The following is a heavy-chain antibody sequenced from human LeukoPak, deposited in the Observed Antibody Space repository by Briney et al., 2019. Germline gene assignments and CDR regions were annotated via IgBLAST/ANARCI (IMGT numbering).Heavy chain of an antibody. CDR1: GFTFSSYS. J-gene: IGHJ4*02. Sequence: GGSLRLSCAASGFTFSSYSMNWVRQAPGKGLEWVSYISGSSSTIYYADSVEGRFTISRDNAKHSLYLQMNSLRDEDTAVYYCARVSCSGGSCREGDYWGQGTLVTVSS. CDR3: ARVSCSGGSCREGDY. V-gene: IGHV3-48*02. CDR2: ISGSSSTI. D-gene: IGHD2-15*01.